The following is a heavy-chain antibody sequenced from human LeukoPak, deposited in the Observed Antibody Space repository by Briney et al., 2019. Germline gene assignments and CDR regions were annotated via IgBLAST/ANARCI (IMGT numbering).Heavy chain of an antibody. CDR3: ARQTAMGRSGDY. D-gene: IGHD5-18*01. CDR1: GFTFGDYA. J-gene: IGHJ4*02. V-gene: IGHV3-49*03. Sequence: PGRSLRLSCTASGFTFGDYAMSWFRQAPGKGLEWVGFIRSKAYGGTTEYAASVKGRFTISRDDSKSIAYLQMNSLKASDTAMYYCARQTAMGRSGDYWGQGTLVTVSS. CDR2: IRSKAYGGTT.